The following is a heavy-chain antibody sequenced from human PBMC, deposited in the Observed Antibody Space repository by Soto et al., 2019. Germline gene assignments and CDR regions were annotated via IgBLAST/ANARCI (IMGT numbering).Heavy chain of an antibody. Sequence: GASVKVSCKASGYSFTSYGISWVRQAPGQGLEWMGWISAYNGNTNYAQKLQGRVTMTTDTSTSTAYMELRSLRSDDTAVYYCARDSVATISEGWFDPWGQGTLVTVSS. V-gene: IGHV1-18*01. CDR1: GYSFTSYG. CDR2: ISAYNGNT. CDR3: ARDSVATISEGWFDP. D-gene: IGHD5-12*01. J-gene: IGHJ5*02.